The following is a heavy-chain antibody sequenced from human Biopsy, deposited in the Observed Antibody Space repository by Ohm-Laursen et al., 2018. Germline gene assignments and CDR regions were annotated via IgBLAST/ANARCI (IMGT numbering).Heavy chain of an antibody. CDR3: ARAGRYCSGGGCYSWFDS. J-gene: IGHJ5*01. Sequence: SLRLSCTASGFSFSDNYMDWVRQAPGKGLEWAGRIRDKANSYTTDYAASVKGRFTISIDDSKNSLYLQMNSLKTEDTALYYCARAGRYCSGGGCYSWFDSWGQGTLVTVSS. D-gene: IGHD2-15*01. V-gene: IGHV3-72*01. CDR1: GFSFSDNY. CDR2: IRDKANSYTT.